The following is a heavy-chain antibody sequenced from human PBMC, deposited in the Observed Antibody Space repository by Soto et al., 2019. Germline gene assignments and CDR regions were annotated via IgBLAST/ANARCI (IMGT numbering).Heavy chain of an antibody. CDR3: ARVVFFNWFDP. D-gene: IGHD3-3*01. Sequence: GGSLRLSCAASGFTVSSNYMSWVRQAPGKGLEWVSVIYSGGSTYYADSVKGRFTISRDNSKNTLYLQMNSLRAEDTAVYYCARVVFFNWFDPWGQGTLVTVSS. CDR2: IYSGGST. J-gene: IGHJ5*02. V-gene: IGHV3-53*01. CDR1: GFTVSSNY.